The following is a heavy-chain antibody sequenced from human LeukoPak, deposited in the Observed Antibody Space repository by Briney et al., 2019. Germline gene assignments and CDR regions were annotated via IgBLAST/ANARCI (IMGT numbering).Heavy chain of an antibody. CDR3: ARGPPAPMDV. CDR2: VSYDGSNK. J-gene: IGHJ6*04. CDR1: GFTFSSFD. V-gene: IGHV3-33*08. Sequence: TGGSLRLSCAASGFTFSSFDMHWVRQAPGKGLEWVTLVSYDGSNKYYADSVKGRFTISRDNSKNTLYLHMNSLRAEDTAVYYCARGPPAPMDVWGKGTTVTVSS.